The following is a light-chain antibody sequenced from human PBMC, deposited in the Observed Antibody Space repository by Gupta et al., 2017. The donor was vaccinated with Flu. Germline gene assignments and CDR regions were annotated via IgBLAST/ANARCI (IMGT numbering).Light chain of an antibody. CDR2: GAS. CDR1: QSVSSSY. J-gene: IGKJ4*01. CDR3: QQDCSSPLT. V-gene: IGKV3-20*01. Sequence: EIVLTQSPGTLSLSPGERATLSCRASQSVSSSYLAWYQHKPGQAPRLLIYGASSRATGIPDRFSGSGSGTDFTLTISRVEPEDFAVYYCQQDCSSPLTFGGGTKVEIK.